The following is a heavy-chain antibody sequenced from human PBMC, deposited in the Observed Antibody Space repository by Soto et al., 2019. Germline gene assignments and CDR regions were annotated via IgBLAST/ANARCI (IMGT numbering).Heavy chain of an antibody. J-gene: IGHJ5*02. CDR1: GFSLSNARMG. CDR3: ARILYSSGWDDWFAP. D-gene: IGHD6-19*01. Sequence: SGPTLVNPTETLTLTCTVSGFSLSNARMGVSWIRQPPGKALEWLAHIFSNDEKSYSTSLKSRLTISKDTSKSQVVLTMTNMDPVDTATYYLARILYSSGWDDWFAPWGQGTLVTVST. CDR2: IFSNDEK. V-gene: IGHV2-26*01.